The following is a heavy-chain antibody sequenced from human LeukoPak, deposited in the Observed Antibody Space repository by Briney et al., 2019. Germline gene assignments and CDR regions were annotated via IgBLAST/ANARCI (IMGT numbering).Heavy chain of an antibody. CDR3: AREGLNMVRGVIPKEAWGWFDP. D-gene: IGHD3-10*01. CDR2: IYRSGSS. Sequence: SETLSLTCTVSGYSISSDYYWSWIRQPAGKGLEWIGRIYRSGSSNYNPSLKSRVTVSVDTSKNQFSLKLSSMTAADTAVYYCAREGLNMVRGVIPKEAWGWFDPWGQGTLVTVSS. CDR1: GYSISSDYY. J-gene: IGHJ5*02. V-gene: IGHV4-61*02.